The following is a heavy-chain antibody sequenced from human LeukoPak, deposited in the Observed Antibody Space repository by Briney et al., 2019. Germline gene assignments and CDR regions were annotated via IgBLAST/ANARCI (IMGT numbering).Heavy chain of an antibody. V-gene: IGHV1-46*01. CDR1: GYTFTSYY. J-gene: IGHJ5*02. Sequence: ASVKVSCKASGYTFTSYYMHWVRQAPGQGLEWMGIFNPSGGSTSYAQKFQGRVTMTRDTSTSTVYMELSSLRSEDTAVYYCARVQDYGDYVGWFDPWGQGTLVTVSS. CDR3: ARVQDYGDYVGWFDP. CDR2: FNPSGGST. D-gene: IGHD4-17*01.